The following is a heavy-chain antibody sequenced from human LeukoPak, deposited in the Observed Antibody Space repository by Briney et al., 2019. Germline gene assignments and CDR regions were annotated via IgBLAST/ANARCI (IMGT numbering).Heavy chain of an antibody. CDR2: ISWNSGSI. CDR1: GFTFDDYA. Sequence: HAGGSLRLSCAASGFTFDDYAMPWVRQAPGKGLEWVSGISWNSGSIGYADSVKGRFTISRDNAKNSLFLQMNSLRAEDTALYYCAKDPTYYYDSSGHFDYWGQGTLVTVSS. V-gene: IGHV3-9*01. J-gene: IGHJ4*02. D-gene: IGHD3-22*01. CDR3: AKDPTYYYDSSGHFDY.